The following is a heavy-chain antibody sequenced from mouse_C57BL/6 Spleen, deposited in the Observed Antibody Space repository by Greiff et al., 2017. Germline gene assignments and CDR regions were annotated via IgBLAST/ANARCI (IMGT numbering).Heavy chain of an antibody. D-gene: IGHD2-1*01. J-gene: IGHJ4*01. CDR3: ALSYCGSYYAMGY. CDR2: ISSGSSTI. V-gene: IGHV5-17*01. Sequence: EVMLVESGGGLVKPGGSLKLSCAASGFTFSDYGMHWVRQAPEKGLEWVAYISSGSSTIYYADTWKGSYTISRDNAKNTLFLQMTSLRCEDTAMYSCALSYCGSYYAMGYWGQGATVTVSS. CDR1: GFTFSDYG.